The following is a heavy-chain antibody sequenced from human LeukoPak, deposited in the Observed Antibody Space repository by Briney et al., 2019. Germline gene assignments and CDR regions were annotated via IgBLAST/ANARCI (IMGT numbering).Heavy chain of an antibody. CDR3: ARDPRIAVAGKYFDY. CDR2: INPNSGGT. Sequence: ASVKVSCKASGYTFTGYYMHWVRQAPGQGLEWMGRINPNSGGTNYAQKFQGRVTMTRDTSISTAYMELSRLRSDDTAIYYCARDPRIAVAGKYFDYWGQGTLVTVSS. V-gene: IGHV1-2*06. D-gene: IGHD6-19*01. CDR1: GYTFTGYY. J-gene: IGHJ4*02.